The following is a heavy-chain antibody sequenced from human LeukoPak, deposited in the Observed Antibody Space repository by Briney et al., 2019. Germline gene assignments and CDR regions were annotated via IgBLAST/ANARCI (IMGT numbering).Heavy chain of an antibody. Sequence: PSETLSPTCAVYGGSFSDYSWTWIRQPPGKGLEWIGEINHRGGTKHNPSLMSRVTMSVDTSKNQFSLKLSSVTAADTAVYYCAGGGYNWNGWALAFDYWGQGTLVTVSS. V-gene: IGHV4-34*01. D-gene: IGHD1-1*01. CDR1: GGSFSDYS. CDR3: AGGGYNWNGWALAFDY. CDR2: INHRGGT. J-gene: IGHJ4*02.